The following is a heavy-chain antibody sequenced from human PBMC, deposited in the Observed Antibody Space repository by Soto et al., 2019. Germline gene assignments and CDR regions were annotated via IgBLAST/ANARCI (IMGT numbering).Heavy chain of an antibody. CDR3: ARIMVSYYYYYMDV. J-gene: IGHJ6*03. D-gene: IGHD2-21*01. CDR2: IFSNDEK. CDR1: GFSLSNARMG. V-gene: IGHV2-26*01. Sequence: SGPTLVNPTETLTLTCTVSGFSLSNARMGVSWIRQPPGKALEWLARIFSNDEKSYSTSLKSRLTISKDTSKSQVVLTMTNMDPVDTATYYCARIMVSYYYYYMDVWGKGTTVTVSS.